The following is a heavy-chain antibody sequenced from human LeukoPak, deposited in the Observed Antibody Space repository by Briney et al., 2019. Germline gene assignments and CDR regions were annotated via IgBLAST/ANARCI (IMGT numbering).Heavy chain of an antibody. D-gene: IGHD3-22*01. CDR2: IIPIFATA. V-gene: IGHV1-69*13. J-gene: IGHJ4*02. CDR3: ARSHRVPYYYDSSGYYQSFDY. Sequence: ASVKVSCKASGGTFSSYAISWVRQAPGQGLEWMGGIIPIFATANYAQEFQGRVTITADESTSTAYMELSSLRSEDTAVYYCARSHRVPYYYDSSGYYQSFDYWGQGTLVTVSS. CDR1: GGTFSSYA.